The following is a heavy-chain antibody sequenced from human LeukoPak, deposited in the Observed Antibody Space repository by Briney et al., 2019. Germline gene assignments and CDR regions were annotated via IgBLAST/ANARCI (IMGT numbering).Heavy chain of an antibody. J-gene: IGHJ5*02. V-gene: IGHV4-34*01. CDR1: GFIFSDYY. CDR2: INHSGST. CDR3: ARSSGYLFDP. D-gene: IGHD3-22*01. Sequence: PGGSLRLSCAASGFIFSDYYMSWIRQPPGKGLEWIGEINHSGSTNYNPSLKSRVSISVDTSKNQFSLKLSSVSAADTAVYYCARSSGYLFDPWGQGILVTVSS.